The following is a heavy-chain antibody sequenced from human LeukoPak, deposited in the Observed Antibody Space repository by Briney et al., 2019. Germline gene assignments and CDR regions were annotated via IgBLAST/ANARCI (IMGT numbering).Heavy chain of an antibody. D-gene: IGHD1-26*01. J-gene: IGHJ4*02. Sequence: ASVKVSCKASGYTFTNYGITWVRQAPGQGLEWMGWISGYNGNTKYAQKLQGRVTMTTDASTTTVYMELRSLRSDDTAVYYCARVNSALAPPDYWGQGTLVTVSS. CDR2: ISGYNGNT. V-gene: IGHV1-18*01. CDR3: ARVNSALAPPDY. CDR1: GYTFTNYG.